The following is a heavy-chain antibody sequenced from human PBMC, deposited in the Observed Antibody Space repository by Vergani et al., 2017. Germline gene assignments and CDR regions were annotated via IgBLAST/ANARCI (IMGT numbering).Heavy chain of an antibody. D-gene: IGHD1-26*01. CDR3: ARDYSGELRYDY. Sequence: QVQLQESGPGLVKPSQTLSLTCTVSGGSISSGGYYWSWIRQHQGKGLEWIGYIYYSGSTYYNPSLQSRVTISVDTSKNQFSLKLSSVTAADTAVYYCARDYSGELRYDYWGQGTLVTVSS. J-gene: IGHJ4*02. V-gene: IGHV4-31*03. CDR1: GGSISSGGYY. CDR2: IYYSGST.